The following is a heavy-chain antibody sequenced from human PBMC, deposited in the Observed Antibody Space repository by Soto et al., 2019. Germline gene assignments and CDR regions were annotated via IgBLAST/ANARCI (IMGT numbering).Heavy chain of an antibody. Sequence: GGSLRLSCAASGFNFSSYAMHWVRQAPGKGLEWVAVISYDGGKKYYADSVKGRFTISRDNSQNTLYVEMTSLSAEDTAVYYCAREGQPAAGTTPHNWGQGTLVTIST. D-gene: IGHD6-13*01. CDR1: GFNFSSYA. V-gene: IGHV3-30*04. CDR2: ISYDGGKK. J-gene: IGHJ4*02. CDR3: AREGQPAAGTTPHN.